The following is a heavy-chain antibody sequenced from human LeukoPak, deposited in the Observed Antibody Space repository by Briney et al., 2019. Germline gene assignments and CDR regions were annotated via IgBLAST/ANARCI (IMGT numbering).Heavy chain of an antibody. CDR2: IYYSGST. J-gene: IGHJ5*02. CDR1: GGSISSGGYY. D-gene: IGHD3-10*01. CDR3: ARGQYYYGSGSFPPLNWFDP. Sequence: SQTLSLTCTVSGGSISSGGYYWSWIRQHPGKGLEWIGYIYYSGSTYYNPSLKCRVTISVDTSKNQFSLKLSSVTAADTAVYYCARGQYYYGSGSFPPLNWFDPWGQGTLVTVSS. V-gene: IGHV4-31*03.